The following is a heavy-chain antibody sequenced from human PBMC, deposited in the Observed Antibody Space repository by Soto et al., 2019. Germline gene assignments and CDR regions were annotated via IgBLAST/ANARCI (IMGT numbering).Heavy chain of an antibody. J-gene: IGHJ3*02. V-gene: IGHV1-18*01. CDR3: ARVSDSSGYYPAFDI. CDR2: ISAYNGNT. Sequence: ASVKVSCKASGYTFTSYGISWVRQAPGQGLEWTGRISAYNGNTNYAQKLQGRVTMTTDTSTSTAYMELRSLRSDDTAVYYCARVSDSSGYYPAFDIWGQGTMVTVSS. CDR1: GYTFTSYG. D-gene: IGHD3-22*01.